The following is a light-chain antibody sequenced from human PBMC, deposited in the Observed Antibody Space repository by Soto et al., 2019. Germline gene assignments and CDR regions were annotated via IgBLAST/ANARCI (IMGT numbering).Light chain of an antibody. V-gene: IGKV3-20*01. CDR1: QSVPRSY. CDR3: QQYSNSIT. CDR2: GTS. Sequence: EIVLTQSPGTLSLSPGERATLSCRASQSVPRSYLAWYQQKPGQAPRLLIYGTSSRAAGIPDRFSGSGSGTDFTLTINRLEPEDFAVYYCQQYSNSITFGQGTRLEIK. J-gene: IGKJ5*01.